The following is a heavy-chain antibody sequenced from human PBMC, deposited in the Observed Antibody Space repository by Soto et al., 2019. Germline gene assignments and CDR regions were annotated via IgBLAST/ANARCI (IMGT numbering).Heavy chain of an antibody. CDR3: ARGHRPYYFDY. Sequence: GGSLRLSCAASGFTFSSYAMHWVRQAPGKGLEWVAVISYDGSNKYYADSVKGRFTISRDNSKNTLYLQMNSLRAEDTAVYYCARGHRPYYFDYWGQGTLVTVSS. J-gene: IGHJ4*02. CDR1: GFTFSSYA. V-gene: IGHV3-30-3*01. CDR2: ISYDGSNK.